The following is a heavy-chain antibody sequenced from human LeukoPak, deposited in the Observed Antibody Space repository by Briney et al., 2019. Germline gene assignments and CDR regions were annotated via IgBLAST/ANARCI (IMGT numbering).Heavy chain of an antibody. J-gene: IGHJ5*02. D-gene: IGHD2-2*01. CDR1: GYRFTNYW. V-gene: IGHV5-51*01. CDR2: IYPDDSDT. Sequence: GESLKICCKGSGYRFTNYWIGGVRQMPGKGLELMWIIYPDDSDTRYSPSFQGQVTILADKSISTAYLRWSSLKASDTAIYYCARGGFCTGTSCYLAWFDPWGQGTLVTVSS. CDR3: ARGGFCTGTSCYLAWFDP.